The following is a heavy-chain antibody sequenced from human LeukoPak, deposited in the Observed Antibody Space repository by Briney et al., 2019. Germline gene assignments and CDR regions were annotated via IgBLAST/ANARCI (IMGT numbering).Heavy chain of an antibody. CDR3: ARGKGYSSSWYYY. CDR1: GGTFSSYA. V-gene: IGHV1-69*04. J-gene: IGHJ4*02. D-gene: IGHD6-13*01. CDR2: IIPILGIA. Sequence: VASVKVSCKASGGTFSSYAISWVRQAPGQGLEWMGRIIPILGIANYAQKFQGRVTITADKSTSTAYMELSSLRSEDTAVYYCARGKGYSSSWYYYWGQGTLVTVSS.